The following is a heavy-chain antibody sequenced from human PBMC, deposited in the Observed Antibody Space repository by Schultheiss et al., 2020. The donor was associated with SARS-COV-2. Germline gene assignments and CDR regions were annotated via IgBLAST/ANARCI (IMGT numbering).Heavy chain of an antibody. V-gene: IGHV3-30*04. D-gene: IGHD3-16*01. CDR1: GFTFSSYA. J-gene: IGHJ6*03. Sequence: GGSLRLSCAASGFTFSSYAMHWVRQAPGKGLEWVAVISYDGSNKYYADSVKGRFTISRDNSKNTLYLQMDSLRAEDTALYFCARGGGYLMDVWGMGTTVTVSS. CDR3: ARGGGYLMDV. CDR2: ISYDGSNK.